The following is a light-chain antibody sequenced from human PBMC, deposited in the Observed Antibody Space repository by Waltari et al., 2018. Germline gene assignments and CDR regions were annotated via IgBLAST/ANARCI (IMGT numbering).Light chain of an antibody. CDR3: SVWDDSLSGPV. Sequence: QSVVTQPPSASGAPGQRVTISCSGRSSNVGSTPIKWYQQLPGTAPKVVMYDIDRRPSGVPDRFSGSRSGTTASLTISGLQSEDEADYYCSVWDDSLSGPVFGGGTKLTVL. CDR1: SSNVGSTP. CDR2: DID. J-gene: IGLJ2*01. V-gene: IGLV1-44*01.